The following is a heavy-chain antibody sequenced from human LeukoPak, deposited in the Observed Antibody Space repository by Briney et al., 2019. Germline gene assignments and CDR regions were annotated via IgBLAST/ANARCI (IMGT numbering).Heavy chain of an antibody. V-gene: IGHV4-59*02. Sequence: SETLSLTCTVSGDSDSSNYWSWIRQPPGKGLEWLGYFYSRTNVTSNPSLQGRVTMSSDTAKNQFSLRLTSVTAADTAVYYCAKVGHYIDSSGYYYLDYWGQGTLVTVSS. D-gene: IGHD3-22*01. CDR2: FYSRTNV. CDR3: AKVGHYIDSSGYYYLDY. CDR1: GDSDSSNY. J-gene: IGHJ4*02.